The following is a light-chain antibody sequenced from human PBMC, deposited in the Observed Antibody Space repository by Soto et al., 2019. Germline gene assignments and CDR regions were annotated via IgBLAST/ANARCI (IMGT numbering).Light chain of an antibody. J-gene: IGKJ1*01. CDR2: GAS. Sequence: EIVLTQSPGTLSLSPGESATLSCRASQSVSSTYLAWYQQKPGQAPRLLIYGASSRATGVPDRFSGGGSGTDFTLTISRLEPEDFAVYACQQYSSSWTFGQGTRWIS. CDR1: QSVSSTY. CDR3: QQYSSSWT. V-gene: IGKV3-20*01.